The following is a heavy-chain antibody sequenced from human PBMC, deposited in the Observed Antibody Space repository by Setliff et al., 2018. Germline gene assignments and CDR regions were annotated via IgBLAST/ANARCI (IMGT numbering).Heavy chain of an antibody. CDR1: GFTFSTYS. J-gene: IGHJ4*02. D-gene: IGHD5-12*01. CDR2: ISRSSSHI. CDR3: ATRRGPYGYPY. V-gene: IGHV3-21*01. Sequence: GGSLRLSCAASGFTFSTYSMNWVRQSPGKGLEWVSSISRSSSHIYYVDSVKGRFTTSRDNAKNSLYLQMNSLRTEDTAVYYCATRRGPYGYPYWGQGTLVTVSS.